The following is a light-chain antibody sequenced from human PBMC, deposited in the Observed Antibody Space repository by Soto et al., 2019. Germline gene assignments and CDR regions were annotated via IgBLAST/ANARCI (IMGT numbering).Light chain of an antibody. J-gene: IGKJ4*01. CDR3: QQYIETPLN. CDR2: LAS. CDR1: QSIFNTSNSRTN. Sequence: FVMPQSRSSLAVSLGETPTFGCKSSQSIFNTSNSRTNFACYQQKTGQHPKLIISLASTRASGVPDRFSGSGSGTDFTLTISSLQAEDVEVYYCQQYIETPLNFGGGTKVEIK. V-gene: IGKV4-1*01.